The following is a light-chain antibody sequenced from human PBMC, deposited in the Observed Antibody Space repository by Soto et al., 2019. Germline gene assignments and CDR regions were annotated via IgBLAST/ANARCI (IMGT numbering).Light chain of an antibody. CDR2: AVT. CDR3: CSYAGSSTLL. Sequence: QSALTQPASVSGSPGQSITISCTGTSSDVGIYNLVSWYLQQPGKAPKLIIYAVTKRPSGISNRFSGSKSGNTASLTISGLQAEDEADYYCCSYAGSSTLLFGGGTKVTVL. CDR1: SSDVGIYNL. J-gene: IGLJ2*01. V-gene: IGLV2-23*02.